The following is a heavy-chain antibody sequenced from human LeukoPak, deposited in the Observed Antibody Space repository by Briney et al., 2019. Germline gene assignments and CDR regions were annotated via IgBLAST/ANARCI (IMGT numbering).Heavy chain of an antibody. CDR2: ISGSGGST. D-gene: IGHD6-13*01. CDR3: AINQQLVRGPDYYYGIDV. Sequence: GGSLRLSCAASGFTFSSYGMSLVRQAPGKGLEWVSAISGSGGSTYYADSVKGRFTISRDNSKNTLYLQMNSLRAEDTAVYYCAINQQLVRGPDYYYGIDVWGQGTTVTVSS. CDR1: GFTFSSYG. V-gene: IGHV3-23*01. J-gene: IGHJ6*02.